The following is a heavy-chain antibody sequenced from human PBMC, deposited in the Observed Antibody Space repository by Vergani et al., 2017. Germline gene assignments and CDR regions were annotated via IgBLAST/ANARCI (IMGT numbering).Heavy chain of an antibody. CDR3: ASQKDYYRDV. Sequence: QVQLQESGPGLVKASQTLSLTCSVSGSYVGSGGLHWTWVHPRPGMGVDWIGYFYYSMTTYYNPSLESRLIIALDTSENHLSLKLTAVTDADAAVYYCASQKDYYRDVCGEEAT. J-gene: IGHJ6*03. CDR2: FYYSMTT. V-gene: IGHV4-31*03. CDR1: GSYVGSGGLH.